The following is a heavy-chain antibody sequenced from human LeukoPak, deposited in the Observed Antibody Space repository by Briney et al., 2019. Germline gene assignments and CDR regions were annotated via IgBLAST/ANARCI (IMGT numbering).Heavy chain of an antibody. D-gene: IGHD3-9*01. Sequence: GSLRLSCVASGFTLSSYAMSWVRQAPGKGLQWVSSLGISGDYTWYAGSVKGRFTISRDSSKNTLYLQMNSLGAEDTAVYYCARGGGGNSDFLTTYTGASLSFDYWGQGALVTVSS. V-gene: IGHV3-23*01. CDR2: LGISGDYT. CDR1: GFTLSSYA. CDR3: ARGGGGNSDFLTTYTGASLSFDY. J-gene: IGHJ4*02.